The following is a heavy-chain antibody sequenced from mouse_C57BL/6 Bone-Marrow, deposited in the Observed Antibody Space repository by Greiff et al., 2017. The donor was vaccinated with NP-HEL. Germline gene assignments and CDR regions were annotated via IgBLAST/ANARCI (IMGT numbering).Heavy chain of an antibody. J-gene: IGHJ3*01. D-gene: IGHD2-5*01. Sequence: QQSCKASGYTFTSYWMHWVKQRPGQGLEWIGYINPSSGYTKYNQKFKDKATLTADKSSSTAYMQLSSLTYEDSAVYYCAREGNTYSNVAYWGQGTLVTVSA. CDR2: INPSSGYT. CDR3: AREGNTYSNVAY. CDR1: GYTFTSYW. V-gene: IGHV1-7*01.